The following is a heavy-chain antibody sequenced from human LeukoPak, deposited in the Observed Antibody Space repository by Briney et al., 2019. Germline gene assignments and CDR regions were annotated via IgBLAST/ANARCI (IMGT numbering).Heavy chain of an antibody. D-gene: IGHD6-19*01. J-gene: IGHJ5*02. CDR3: AREAEQWLDGAYWFDP. V-gene: IGHV1-69*04. Sequence: SVKVSCKASGGTFSSYAISWVRQAPGQGLEWMGRIIPILGIANYAQKFQGRVTITADKSTSTAYMELSSLRSEDTAVYYCAREAEQWLDGAYWFDPWGQRTLVTVSS. CDR1: GGTFSSYA. CDR2: IIPILGIA.